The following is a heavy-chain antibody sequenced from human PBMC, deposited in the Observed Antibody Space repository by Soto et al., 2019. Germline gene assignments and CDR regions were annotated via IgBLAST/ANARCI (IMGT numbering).Heavy chain of an antibody. J-gene: IGHJ3*02. CDR2: IIPMSGTV. CDR3: NLDSSGSYDVFDI. Sequence: QVQLVQSGAEVKKPESSVKVSCKASGGTFSSYAISWVRQAPGQGLEWMGGIIPMSGTVKYAQKFQGRVTITADESTTTAYMELSSLRYEDAAVYYCNLDSSGSYDVFDIWGQGTVVTVSS. V-gene: IGHV1-69*01. D-gene: IGHD3-22*01. CDR1: GGTFSSYA.